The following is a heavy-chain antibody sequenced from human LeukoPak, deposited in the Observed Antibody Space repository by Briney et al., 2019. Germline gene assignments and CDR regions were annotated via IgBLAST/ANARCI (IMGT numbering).Heavy chain of an antibody. D-gene: IGHD2-15*01. Sequence: SGGSLRLSCAASGFSFSAYWMTWVRQAPGTGLEWVANINPAGSGTYYVDPVKGRFSISRDNAKNLVYLQMNSLRAEDTAVYHCARFGYVAAVDVWGQGTPVTVSS. CDR2: INPAGSGT. CDR1: GFSFSAYW. V-gene: IGHV3-7*01. CDR3: ARFGYVAAVDV. J-gene: IGHJ4*02.